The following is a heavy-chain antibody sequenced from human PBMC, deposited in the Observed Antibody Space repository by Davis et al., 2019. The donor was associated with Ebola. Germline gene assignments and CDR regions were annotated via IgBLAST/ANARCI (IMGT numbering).Heavy chain of an antibody. V-gene: IGHV1-46*01. J-gene: IGHJ4*02. CDR2: INPSGGST. Sequence: AASVKVSCKASGYTFTSYYMHWVRQAPGQGLEWMGIINPSGGSTSYAQKFQGRVTITRDTSASTAYMELSSLRSEDTAVYYCARDVGTAAAGYSSSGEAYWGQGTLVTVSS. D-gene: IGHD6-13*01. CDR1: GYTFTSYY. CDR3: ARDVGTAAAGYSSSGEAY.